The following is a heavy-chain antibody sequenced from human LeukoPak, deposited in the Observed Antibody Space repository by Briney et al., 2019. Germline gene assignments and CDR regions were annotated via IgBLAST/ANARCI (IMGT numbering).Heavy chain of an antibody. CDR2: INHSGST. CDR3: AREPFWSGSAYYFDY. CDR1: GGSFSGYY. V-gene: IGHV4-34*01. Sequence: SETLSLTCAVYGGSFSGYYWSWIRQPPGKGLEWIGEINHSGSTNYNPSLKSRVTISVDTSKNQFSLKLSSVTAADTAVYYCAREPFWSGSAYYFDYWGQGTLVTVSS. J-gene: IGHJ4*02. D-gene: IGHD3-3*01.